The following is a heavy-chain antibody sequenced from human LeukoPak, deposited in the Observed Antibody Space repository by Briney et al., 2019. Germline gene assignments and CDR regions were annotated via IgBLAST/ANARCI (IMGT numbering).Heavy chain of an antibody. J-gene: IGHJ4*02. Sequence: ASVKVSCKASGGTFSNYVISWVRQAPGQGLEWMAWISPYNGNTKYVQNLQGRLTITTDTSTSTAYMELRSLTSDDTAVYFCAREESIGRYQFLHDSWGQGTLVTVSS. CDR1: GGTFSNYV. D-gene: IGHD1-26*01. V-gene: IGHV1-18*01. CDR2: ISPYNGNT. CDR3: AREESIGRYQFLHDS.